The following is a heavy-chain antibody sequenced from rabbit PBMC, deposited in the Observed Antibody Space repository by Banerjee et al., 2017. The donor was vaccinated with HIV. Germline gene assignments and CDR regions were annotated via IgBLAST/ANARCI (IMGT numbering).Heavy chain of an antibody. V-gene: IGHV1S40*01. CDR1: GFSFSSNYD. CDR3: ARSAGYVGNTYGYYYNL. CDR2: IYTGDGNI. D-gene: IGHD8-1*01. J-gene: IGHJ4*01. Sequence: QSLEESGGGLVKPEGSLTLTCTASGFSFSSNYDMCWVRQAPGKGLEWIGCIYTGDGNIYYASWAKGRFTISKTSSTTVTLQLNSLTAADTATYFCARSAGYVGNTYGYYYNLWGPGTLVTVS.